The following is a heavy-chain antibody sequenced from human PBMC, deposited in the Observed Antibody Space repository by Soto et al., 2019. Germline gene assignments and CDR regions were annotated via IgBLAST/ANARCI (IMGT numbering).Heavy chain of an antibody. CDR3: ARGGSNYGLDVFAV. CDR2: IWYDGSNT. V-gene: IGHV3-33*01. D-gene: IGHD1-26*01. CDR1: GFTFSNYG. J-gene: IGHJ3*01. Sequence: QVQLVESGGGVVQPGRSLRLSCAASGFTFSNYGMHWVRQAPGKGLEWVAVIWYDGSNTYYAESVKGRITISRDNSKNTVYLQMNSLRVADTAVFYCARGGSNYGLDVFAVWGQGTMVNVS.